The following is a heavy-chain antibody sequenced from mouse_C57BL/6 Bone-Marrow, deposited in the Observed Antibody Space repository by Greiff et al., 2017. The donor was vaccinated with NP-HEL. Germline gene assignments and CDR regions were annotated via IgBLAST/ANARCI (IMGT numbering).Heavy chain of an antibody. D-gene: IGHD2-4*01. CDR2: ISSGGSYP. CDR1: GFSFSSYG. V-gene: IGHV5-6*01. J-gene: IGHJ3*01. CDR3: ASPYDYDVAWFAY. Sequence: EVNVVESGGDLVKPGGSLKLSCAASGFSFSSYGMSWVRQTPDKRLEWVATISSGGSYPSYPASVTGRFTISRDNAKNTLYLQMSSLKSEDTAMYYCASPYDYDVAWFAYWGQGTLVTVSA.